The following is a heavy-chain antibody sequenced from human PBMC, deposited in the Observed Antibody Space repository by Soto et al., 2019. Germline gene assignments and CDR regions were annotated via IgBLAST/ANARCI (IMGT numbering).Heavy chain of an antibody. CDR1: GFTFSGSA. CDR2: IRSKANSYAT. D-gene: IGHD3-10*01. V-gene: IGHV3-73*01. Sequence: GGSLRLSCAASGFTFSGSAMHWVRQASGKGLEWVGRIRSKANSYATAYAASVKGRFTISRDDSKNTAYLQMNSLKTEDTAVYYCTRHTPWGGYYYGSGSIFGGGDNMDVWGKGTTVTVSS. J-gene: IGHJ6*03. CDR3: TRHTPWGGYYYGSGSIFGGGDNMDV.